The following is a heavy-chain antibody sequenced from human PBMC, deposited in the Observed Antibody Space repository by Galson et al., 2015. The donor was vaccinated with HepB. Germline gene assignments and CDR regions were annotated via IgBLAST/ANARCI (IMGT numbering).Heavy chain of an antibody. J-gene: IGHJ4*02. D-gene: IGHD3-9*01. V-gene: IGHV3-48*04. CDR3: ARDLRWGYDIAPYYFDF. CDR2: ISSSGSTI. Sequence: SLRLSCAASGFTFSSYSMNWVRQAPGKGLEWVSYISSSGSTIYYADSVKGRFTISRDNAKNSLYLQMNSLRAEDTAVYYCARDLRWGYDIAPYYFDFWGQGTLVTVSS. CDR1: GFTFSSYS.